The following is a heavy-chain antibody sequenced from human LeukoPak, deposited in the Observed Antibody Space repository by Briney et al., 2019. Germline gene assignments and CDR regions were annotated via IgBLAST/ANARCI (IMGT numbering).Heavy chain of an antibody. CDR2: ISGSGSVT. CDR3: ARSTHPYYTHTFDI. Sequence: GGSLRLSCAASEFIFINYGMSWVRQAPGKGLEWVSSISGSGSVTNYADSVKGRVTISRDNSRNTLYLQINSLRAEDTAVYYCARSTHPYYTHTFDIWGQGTMVIVSS. CDR1: EFIFINYG. V-gene: IGHV3-23*01. D-gene: IGHD1-26*01. J-gene: IGHJ3*02.